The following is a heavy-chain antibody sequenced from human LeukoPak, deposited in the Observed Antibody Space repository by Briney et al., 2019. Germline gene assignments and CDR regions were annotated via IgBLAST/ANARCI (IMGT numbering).Heavy chain of an antibody. D-gene: IGHD3-9*01. V-gene: IGHV3-23*01. CDR1: GFXFNNYA. Sequence: GGSLRLSCAASGFXFNNYAISWVRQAPGKGLEWVSVISGSGGSTYYADSVKGRFTISRDNSKNTLYLQMNSLRAEDTAVYYCARDAGRYFDWLGYWGQGSLVTVSS. J-gene: IGHJ4*02. CDR3: ARDAGRYFDWLGY. CDR2: ISGSGGST.